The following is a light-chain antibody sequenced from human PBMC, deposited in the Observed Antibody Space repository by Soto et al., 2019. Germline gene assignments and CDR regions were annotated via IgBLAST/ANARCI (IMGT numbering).Light chain of an antibody. CDR2: GSS. V-gene: IGKV3-20*01. CDR1: QSVDSDY. CDR3: QQYGSSFYT. Sequence: IVLTQSPGTLSLSPGETATLACRATQSVDSDYLAWYQQKPGRAPRLLIYGSSSRATGIPDRFSASGSGTDFTLTISGLEPEDFAVYYCQQYGSSFYTFGQGTKLEMK. J-gene: IGKJ2*01.